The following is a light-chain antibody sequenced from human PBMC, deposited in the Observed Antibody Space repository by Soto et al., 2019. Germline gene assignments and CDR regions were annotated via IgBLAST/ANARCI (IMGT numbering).Light chain of an antibody. Sequence: DIQMTQSPSSLSASVGDRVTITCRASQGISNYLAWYQQKPGKVPKLLIYAATTLQSGVPSRFSGSGSWTDFTLTISSLKPAECATYYCPKCRIDPFSFGGGTKVALK. J-gene: IGKJ4*01. CDR3: PKCRIDPFS. CDR2: AAT. CDR1: QGISNY. V-gene: IGKV1-27*01.